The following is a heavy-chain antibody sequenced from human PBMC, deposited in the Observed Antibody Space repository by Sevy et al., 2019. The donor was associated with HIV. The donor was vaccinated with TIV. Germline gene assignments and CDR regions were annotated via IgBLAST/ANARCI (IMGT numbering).Heavy chain of an antibody. CDR3: ARGYSQFDF. CDR1: SGSIITYY. D-gene: IGHD3-22*01. Sequence: SETLSLACTVSSGSIITYYWTWIRQPPGKGLEWIGYIYYSGSTNYNPSLKSRVTISVDTSKNQFSLKLNSVTAADTVVYYCARGYSQFDFWGHGTWSPSPQ. J-gene: IGHJ4*01. V-gene: IGHV4-59*01. CDR2: IYYSGST.